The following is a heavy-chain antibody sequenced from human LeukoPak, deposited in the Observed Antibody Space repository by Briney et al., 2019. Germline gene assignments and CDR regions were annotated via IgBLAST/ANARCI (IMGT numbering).Heavy chain of an antibody. V-gene: IGHV1-2*02. D-gene: IGHD2/OR15-2a*01. CDR1: GYTFTGYY. J-gene: IGHJ6*02. Sequence: SVKVSCKASGYTFTGYYMHWVRQAPGQGLEWMGWINPNSGGTNYAQKFQGRVTMTRDTSISTAYMELSRLRSDDTAVYYCARDLSGTDYYYYGRDVWGQGTTVTVSS. CDR3: ARDLSGTDYYYYGRDV. CDR2: INPNSGGT.